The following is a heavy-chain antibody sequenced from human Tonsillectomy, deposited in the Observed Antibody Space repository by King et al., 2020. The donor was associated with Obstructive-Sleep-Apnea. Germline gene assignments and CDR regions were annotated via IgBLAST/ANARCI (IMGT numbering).Heavy chain of an antibody. D-gene: IGHD5-12*01. V-gene: IGHV3-7*01. J-gene: IGHJ3*02. CDR2: IKQDGSEK. Sequence: AQLVESGGGLVQPGGSLRLSCAASGFTFSSYWMSWVRQAPGKGLEWVANIKQDGSEKYYVDSVKGRFTISRDNAKNSLYLQMNSLRAEDTAVYYCARDGDSGYDGAFDIWGQGTMVTVSS. CDR1: GFTFSSYW. CDR3: ARDGDSGYDGAFDI.